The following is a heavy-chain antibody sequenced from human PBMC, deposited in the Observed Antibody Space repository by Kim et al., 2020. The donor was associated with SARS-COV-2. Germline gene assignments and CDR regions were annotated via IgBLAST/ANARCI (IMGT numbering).Heavy chain of an antibody. Sequence: NGNTNDARKVQGRVTMTTDTYTSTAYMELRSLRSDDTAIYYCARDPFDYWGQGTLVTVSS. CDR2: NGNT. V-gene: IGHV1-18*01. J-gene: IGHJ4*02. CDR3: ARDPFDY.